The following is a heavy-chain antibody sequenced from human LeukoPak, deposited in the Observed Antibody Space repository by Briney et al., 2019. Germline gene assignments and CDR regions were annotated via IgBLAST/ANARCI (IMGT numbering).Heavy chain of an antibody. D-gene: IGHD6-13*01. CDR1: GYTFTGYY. V-gene: IGHV1-2*02. CDR2: INPNSGGT. Sequence: ASVKVSCKASGYTFTGYYTHWVRQAPGQGLEWMGWINPNSGGTNYAQKFQGRVTMTRDTSISTAYMELSRLRSDDTAVYYCARGNRIAAAGWRAFDIWGQGTMVTVSS. J-gene: IGHJ3*02. CDR3: ARGNRIAAAGWRAFDI.